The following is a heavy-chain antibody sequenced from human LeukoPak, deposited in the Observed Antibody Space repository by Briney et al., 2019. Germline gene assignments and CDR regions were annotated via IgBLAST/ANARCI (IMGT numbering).Heavy chain of an antibody. V-gene: IGHV4-34*01. CDR3: ARELPDETYYDFWSGYRFDP. Sequence: SETLSLTCAVYGGSFSGYYWSWIRQPPGKGLEWIGEINHSGSTNYNPSLKSRVTISVDTSKNQFSLKLSSVTAADTAVYYCARELPDETYYDFWSGYRFDPWGQGTLVTVSS. D-gene: IGHD3-3*01. CDR1: GGSFSGYY. CDR2: INHSGST. J-gene: IGHJ5*02.